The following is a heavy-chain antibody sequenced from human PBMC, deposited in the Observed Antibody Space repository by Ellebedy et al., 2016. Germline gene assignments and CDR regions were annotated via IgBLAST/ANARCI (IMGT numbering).Heavy chain of an antibody. CDR1: GFTFSSYA. J-gene: IGHJ4*02. D-gene: IGHD3-10*01. CDR2: ISGSGGST. V-gene: IGHV3-23*01. Sequence: GESLKISCAASGFTFSSYAMSWVRQAPGKGLEWVSAISGSGGSTYYADSVKGRFTISRDNSKNTLYLQMNSLRAEDTAVYYCAKDYGSGSYIPHSFDYWGQGTLVTVSS. CDR3: AKDYGSGSYIPHSFDY.